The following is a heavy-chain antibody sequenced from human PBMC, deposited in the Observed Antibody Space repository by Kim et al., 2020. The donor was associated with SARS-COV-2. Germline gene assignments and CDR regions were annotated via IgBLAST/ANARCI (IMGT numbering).Heavy chain of an antibody. CDR2: IWYDGSNK. V-gene: IGHV3-33*01. J-gene: IGHJ1*01. CDR3: ARDSQEDSSSWSLLFQH. D-gene: IGHD6-13*01. Sequence: GGSLRLSCAASGFTFSSYGMHWVRQAPGKGLEWVAVIWYDGSNKYYADSVKGRFTISRDNSKNTLYLQMNSLRAEDTAVYYCARDSQEDSSSWSLLFQHWGQGTLVTVSS. CDR1: GFTFSSYG.